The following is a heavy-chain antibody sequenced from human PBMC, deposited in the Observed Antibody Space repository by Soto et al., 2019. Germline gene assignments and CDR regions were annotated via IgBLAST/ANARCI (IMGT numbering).Heavy chain of an antibody. CDR2: ISGSGGST. V-gene: IGHV3-23*01. J-gene: IGHJ4*02. CDR1: GFTFSSYA. D-gene: IGHD5-12*01. Sequence: GGSLRLSCAASGFTFSSYAMSWVRQAPGKGLEWVSTISGSGGSTFYADSVKGRFTISGDNSKNTLYLQMNSLRAEDTAVYYCARASRDGYKTYYFDYWGQGTLVTVSS. CDR3: ARASRDGYKTYYFDY.